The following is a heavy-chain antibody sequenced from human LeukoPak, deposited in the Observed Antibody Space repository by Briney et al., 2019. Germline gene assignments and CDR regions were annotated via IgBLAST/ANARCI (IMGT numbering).Heavy chain of an antibody. V-gene: IGHV4-61*02. Sequence: PSETLSLTCTVSSGSISSSNYYWSWIRQPAGKGLEWIGRISTIGSTNYNPSPNSRVTISIDTSKNQFSLKLSSVTAADTAVYYCARDGCGGSCFHYYYYYMDVWGKGTTVTISS. D-gene: IGHD2-15*01. CDR1: SGSISSSNYY. CDR2: ISTIGST. CDR3: ARDGCGGSCFHYYYYYMDV. J-gene: IGHJ6*03.